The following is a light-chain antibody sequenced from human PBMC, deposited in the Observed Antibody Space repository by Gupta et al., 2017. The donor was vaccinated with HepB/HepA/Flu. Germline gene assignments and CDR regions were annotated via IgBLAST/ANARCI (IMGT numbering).Light chain of an antibody. J-gene: IGLJ2*01. CDR1: SSDIGGYIY. CDR2: DVS. Sequence: QSALTRPASVSGSPGQSITISCTGTSSDIGGYIYVSWYQHHPGKAPKLMIYDVSNRPSGVSNRFSGSKSGNTASLTISGLQAEDEAYYYCSAYTDSGTRIFGGGTKLTVL. V-gene: IGLV2-14*03. CDR3: SAYTDSGTRI.